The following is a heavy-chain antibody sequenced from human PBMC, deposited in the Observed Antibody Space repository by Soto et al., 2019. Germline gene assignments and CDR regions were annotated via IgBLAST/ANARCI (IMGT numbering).Heavy chain of an antibody. D-gene: IGHD6-19*01. CDR3: AKAQYSSGWYDY. Sequence: GSLTLSCAASVFTFSSSAMSPFHQAPGKGLEWVSAVSGSGGSTYYADSVKGRFTISRDNSKNTLYLQMSSLRAEDTAVYYCAKAQYSSGWYDYWGQGTLVSVSS. CDR2: VSGSGGST. V-gene: IGHV3-23*01. J-gene: IGHJ4*02. CDR1: VFTFSSSA.